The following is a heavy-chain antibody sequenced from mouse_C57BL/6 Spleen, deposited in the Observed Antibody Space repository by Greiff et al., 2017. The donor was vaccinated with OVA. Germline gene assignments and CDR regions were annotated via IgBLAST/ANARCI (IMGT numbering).Heavy chain of an antibody. V-gene: IGHV1-50*01. CDR3: ARRPHGSRRNYFDY. Sequence: QVQLKQPGAELVKPGASVKLSCKASGYTFTSYWMQWVKQRPGQGLEWIGEIDPSDSYTNYNQKFKGKATLTVDTSSSTAYMQLSSLTSEDSAVYYCARRPHGSRRNYFDYWGQGTTLTVSS. J-gene: IGHJ2*01. CDR2: IDPSDSYT. CDR1: GYTFTSYW. D-gene: IGHD1-1*01.